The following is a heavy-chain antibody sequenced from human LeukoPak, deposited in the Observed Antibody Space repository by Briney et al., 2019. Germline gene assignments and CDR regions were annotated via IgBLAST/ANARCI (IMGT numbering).Heavy chain of an antibody. D-gene: IGHD3-22*01. J-gene: IGHJ4*02. CDR2: ISSSSSYI. V-gene: IGHV3-21*01. CDR3: ARSSPDYDSRGYFPSAPDY. Sequence: PGGSLRLSCAASGFTFSSYSMNWVRQAPGKGLEWVSSISSSSSYIYYADSVKGRFTISRDNAKNSLYLQMNSLRAEDTAVYYCARSSPDYDSRGYFPSAPDYWGQGTLVTVSS. CDR1: GFTFSSYS.